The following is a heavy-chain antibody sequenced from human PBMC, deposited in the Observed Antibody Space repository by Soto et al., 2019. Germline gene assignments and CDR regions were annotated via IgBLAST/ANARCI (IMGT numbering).Heavy chain of an antibody. CDR2: IYPSGMP. CDR1: GGSISNAAYS. Sequence: KPSETLSLTCTVSGGSISNAAYSWSWTRQPPGKGLEWIGYIYPSGMPFYNPSLRSRVTISIDRSNDQLSLNLKSVIAADTAVYYCARERGGYGLFDSWGHGTLVTVSS. J-gene: IGHJ4*01. CDR3: ARERGGYGLFDS. V-gene: IGHV4-30-2*01. D-gene: IGHD5-18*01.